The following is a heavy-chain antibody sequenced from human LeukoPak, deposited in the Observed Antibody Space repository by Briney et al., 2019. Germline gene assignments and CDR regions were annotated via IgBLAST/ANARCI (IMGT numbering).Heavy chain of an antibody. Sequence: GGSLRLSCAASGFTFDDYTMHWVRQAPGKGLEWVSLITWDGGSTFYADSVKGRFTISRDNSKNSLSLQMNSLRSEDTALYYCATERQEYFDYWGQGTLVTVSS. CDR3: ATERQEYFDY. CDR1: GFTFDDYT. V-gene: IGHV3-43*01. CDR2: ITWDGGST. J-gene: IGHJ4*02.